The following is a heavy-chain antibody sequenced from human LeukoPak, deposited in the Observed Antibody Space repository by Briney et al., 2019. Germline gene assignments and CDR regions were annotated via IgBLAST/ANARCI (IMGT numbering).Heavy chain of an antibody. CDR3: ARDRPPGMDV. V-gene: IGHV4-59*01. CDR2: IYYSGST. J-gene: IGHJ6*02. Sequence: SETLSLTCTVSGGSISSYYWSWIRQPPGKGLEWIGHIYYSGSTNYNPSLKSRVTISVDTSKNQFSLKLSSVTAADTAVYYCARDRPPGMDVWGQGTTVTVSS. CDR1: GGSISSYY.